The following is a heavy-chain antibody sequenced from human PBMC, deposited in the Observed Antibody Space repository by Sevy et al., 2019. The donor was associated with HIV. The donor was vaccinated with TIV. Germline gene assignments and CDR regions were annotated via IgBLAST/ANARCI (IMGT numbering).Heavy chain of an antibody. CDR2: IYSSGST. Sequence: SETLSLTCTVSGGSISSYYWSWIRQPAGKGLEWIGRIYSSGSTNYNPSLKSRVTMSVDTSKNHFSLKLSHVTAADTAMYYYARDGGWGMAAGGTSHYYYGMDVWGQGTMVTVSS. CDR3: ARDGGWGMAAGGTSHYYYGMDV. J-gene: IGHJ6*02. V-gene: IGHV4-4*07. CDR1: GGSISSYY. D-gene: IGHD6-13*01.